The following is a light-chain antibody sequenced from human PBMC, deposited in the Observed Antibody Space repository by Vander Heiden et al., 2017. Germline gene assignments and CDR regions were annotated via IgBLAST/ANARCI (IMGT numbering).Light chain of an antibody. V-gene: IGKV1-39*01. CDR1: QGISSY. CDR3: QQYYSTPHT. Sequence: DIQMTQTPSSLSASVGDRVTITCRASQGISSYLNWYQQKPGKAPNLLIYDASNLQSGVPSRFSGSGSGTDFTLTISSLQPEDFATYYCQQYYSTPHTFGEGSKLEIK. J-gene: IGKJ2*01. CDR2: DAS.